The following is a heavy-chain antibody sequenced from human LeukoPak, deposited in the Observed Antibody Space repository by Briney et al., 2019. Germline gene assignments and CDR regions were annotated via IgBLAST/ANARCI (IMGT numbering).Heavy chain of an antibody. J-gene: IGHJ4*02. V-gene: IGHV1-46*01. CDR1: GYTFTSHY. CDR3: ARVSYGDHYFDY. CDR2: INASGGST. D-gene: IGHD4-17*01. Sequence: GASVKVSCKASGYTFTSHYIHWVRQPPSQGLAWMGIINASGGSTSYAQKFQGRVTMTRDTSTSTVYMELSSLRSEDTAVYYCARVSYGDHYFDYWGQGTLVTVSS.